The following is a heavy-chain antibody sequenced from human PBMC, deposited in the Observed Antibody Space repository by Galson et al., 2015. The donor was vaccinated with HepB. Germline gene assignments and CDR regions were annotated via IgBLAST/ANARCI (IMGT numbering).Heavy chain of an antibody. D-gene: IGHD4-11*01. J-gene: IGHJ4*02. V-gene: IGHV3-21*01. CDR2: ISSSGTYI. CDR1: GFTFSSYS. CDR3: ARWQYFDY. Sequence: SLRLSCAASGFTFSSYSMNWVRQAPGKGLEWVSSISSSGTYIYYADSVKGRFTISRDNAKNSVFLQINSLRAEDTAMYYCARWQYFDYWGQGILVTVSS.